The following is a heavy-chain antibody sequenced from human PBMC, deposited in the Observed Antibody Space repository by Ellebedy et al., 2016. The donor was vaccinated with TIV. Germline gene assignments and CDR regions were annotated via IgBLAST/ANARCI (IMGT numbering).Heavy chain of an antibody. V-gene: IGHV4-61*01. CDR2: IYYSGST. CDR1: GDFVNTDNYY. J-gene: IGHJ4*02. D-gene: IGHD2-2*01. Sequence: SETLSLTXTVFGDFVNTDNYYWNWVRQPPGKGLEWIGYIYYSGSTNYNPSLKSRVTISLDTSKNQFSLKLNSMIAADTAVYYCARGFCNTTSCRLNDYWGQGTLVTVSS. CDR3: ARGFCNTTSCRLNDY.